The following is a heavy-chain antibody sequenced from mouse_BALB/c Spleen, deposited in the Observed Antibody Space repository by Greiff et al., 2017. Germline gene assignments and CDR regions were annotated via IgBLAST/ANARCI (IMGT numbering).Heavy chain of an antibody. Sequence: EVQRVESGGDLVKPGGSLKLSCAASGFTFSSYGMSWVRQTPDKRLEWVATISSGGSYTYYPDSVKGRFTISRDNAKNTLYLQMSSLKSEDTAMYYCAREGDGYYDYYAMDYWGQGTSVTVSS. CDR1: GFTFSSYG. D-gene: IGHD2-3*01. V-gene: IGHV5-6*01. CDR2: ISSGGSYT. J-gene: IGHJ4*01. CDR3: AREGDGYYDYYAMDY.